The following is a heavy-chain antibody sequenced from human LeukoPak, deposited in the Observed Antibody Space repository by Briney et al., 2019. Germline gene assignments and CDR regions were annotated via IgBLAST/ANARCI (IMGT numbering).Heavy chain of an antibody. V-gene: IGHV4-30-4*01. Sequence: PSQTLSLTCTVSGGSISSGDYYWSWIRQPPGKGLEWIGYIYYSGSTYYNLSLKSRVTISVDTSKNRFSLKLSSVTAADTAVYYCAREPPGSGESGWGQGTLVTVSS. CDR3: AREPPGSGESG. J-gene: IGHJ4*02. CDR1: GGSISSGDYY. CDR2: IYYSGST. D-gene: IGHD3-10*01.